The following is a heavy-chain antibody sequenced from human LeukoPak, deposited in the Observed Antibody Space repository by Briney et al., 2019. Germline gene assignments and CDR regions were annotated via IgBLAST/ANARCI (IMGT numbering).Heavy chain of an antibody. Sequence: PWEALKISCKASGYSFTSYWIGWVRQMPGKGLEWMGIIDPSDSETRYTPSFQGQVTISVDKSLTTADLQWNSLKASDTAMYYCARQTAMGRSGDYWGQGTLVTVSS. J-gene: IGHJ4*02. V-gene: IGHV5-51*01. D-gene: IGHD5-18*01. CDR3: ARQTAMGRSGDY. CDR2: IDPSDSET. CDR1: GYSFTSYW.